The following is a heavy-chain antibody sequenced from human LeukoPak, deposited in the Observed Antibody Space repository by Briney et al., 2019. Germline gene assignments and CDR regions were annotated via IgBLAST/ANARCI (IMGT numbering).Heavy chain of an antibody. CDR1: GFTFSSYA. CDR2: ISGSGGST. J-gene: IGHJ4*02. Sequence: GGSLRLSCAASGFTFSSYAMSWVRQAPGEGLEWVSAISGSGGSTYYADSVKGRFTISRDNAKNSLYLQMNSLRAEDTALYYCAKWASGWFDYWGQGTLVTVSS. V-gene: IGHV3-23*01. D-gene: IGHD6-19*01. CDR3: AKWASGWFDY.